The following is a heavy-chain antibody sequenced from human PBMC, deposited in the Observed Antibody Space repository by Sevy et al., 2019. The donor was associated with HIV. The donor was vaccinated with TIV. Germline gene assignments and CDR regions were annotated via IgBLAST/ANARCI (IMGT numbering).Heavy chain of an antibody. J-gene: IGHJ6*02. CDR2: VSGSGGSP. CDR3: ASVVKNDFWDGHVNYYGLDV. D-gene: IGHD3-3*01. CDR1: GFTFSSYA. Sequence: GGSLRLSCVASGFTFSSYAMHWVRQAPGKGLEWVSGVSGSGGSPFYADSVKGRLTISRDKSKNTLYLQMNSLKTEDTAVYYCASVVKNDFWDGHVNYYGLDVWGQGTTVTVSS. V-gene: IGHV3-23*01.